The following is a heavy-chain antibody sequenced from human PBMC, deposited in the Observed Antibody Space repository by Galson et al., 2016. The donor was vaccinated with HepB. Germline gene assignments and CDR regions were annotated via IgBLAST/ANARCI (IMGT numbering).Heavy chain of an antibody. CDR3: ARVGSLYCSGGSCYGPHYGMDV. J-gene: IGHJ6*04. V-gene: IGHV3-33*01. CDR1: GFTFSSYG. Sequence: SLRLSCAASGFTFSSYGMHWVRQAPGKGLEWGAVIWYDGSNKYYADSVKGRFTISRDNSKNTLYLQMNSLRAEDTAVYYCARVGSLYCSGGSCYGPHYGMDVWGKGTTVTVSS. D-gene: IGHD2-15*01. CDR2: IWYDGSNK.